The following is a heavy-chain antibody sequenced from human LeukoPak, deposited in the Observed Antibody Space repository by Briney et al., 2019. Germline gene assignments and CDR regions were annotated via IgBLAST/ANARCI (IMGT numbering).Heavy chain of an antibody. CDR2: INPNIGGGT. D-gene: IGHD6-19*01. V-gene: IGHV1-2*02. Sequence: ASVKVSFKASGYTFTDYYMHWVRQAPGQGLEWMGWINPNIGGGTNYAQKFQGRVTMTRDTSISTAYMELSRLRSDDTAVYYCARDYSSGWDIDYWGQGTLVTVSS. J-gene: IGHJ4*02. CDR1: GYTFTDYY. CDR3: ARDYSSGWDIDY.